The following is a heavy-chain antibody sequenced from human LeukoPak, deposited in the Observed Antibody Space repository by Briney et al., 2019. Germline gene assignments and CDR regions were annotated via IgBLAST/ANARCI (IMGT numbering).Heavy chain of an antibody. CDR3: ARGGWYFDY. CDR2: IKQDGSEK. Sequence: GGSLRLSCAASGFTLSDHWMTWVRQAPGKGLEWVAYIKQDGSEKYYVDSVKGRFTISRDNSKNSLYLQMNSLRAEDTAVYYCARGGWYFDYWGQGTRVTVSS. CDR1: GFTLSDHW. D-gene: IGHD6-19*01. V-gene: IGHV3-7*04. J-gene: IGHJ4*02.